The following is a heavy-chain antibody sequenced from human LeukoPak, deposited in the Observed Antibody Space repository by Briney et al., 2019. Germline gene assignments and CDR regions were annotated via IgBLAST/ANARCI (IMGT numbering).Heavy chain of an antibody. CDR1: GYTFTSYG. Sequence: ASVKVSCKASGYTFTSYGISWVRQAPGQGLEWMGWISAYNGNTNYAQKLQGRVTMTTDTSTSTAYMELSRLRSDDTAVYYCARAQNSGSYLPDFDYWGQGTLVTVSS. D-gene: IGHD1-26*01. V-gene: IGHV1-18*01. CDR3: ARAQNSGSYLPDFDY. CDR2: ISAYNGNT. J-gene: IGHJ4*02.